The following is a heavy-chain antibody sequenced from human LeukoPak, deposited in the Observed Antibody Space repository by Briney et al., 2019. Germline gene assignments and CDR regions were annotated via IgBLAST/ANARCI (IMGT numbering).Heavy chain of an antibody. CDR2: ISGSGGST. CDR1: GFTFSSYS. V-gene: IGHV3-23*01. Sequence: GGSLRLSCAASGFTFSSYSMNWVRQAPGKGLEWVSAISGSGGSTYYADSVKGRFTISRDNSKNTLYLQMNSLRAEDTAVYYCAKDPALFAASAMALFDYWGQGTLVTVSS. J-gene: IGHJ4*02. CDR3: AKDPALFAASAMALFDY. D-gene: IGHD5-18*01.